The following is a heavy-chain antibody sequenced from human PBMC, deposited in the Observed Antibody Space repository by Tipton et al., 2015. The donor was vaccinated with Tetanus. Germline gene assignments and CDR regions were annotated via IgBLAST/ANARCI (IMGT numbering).Heavy chain of an antibody. V-gene: IGHV5-51*01. Sequence: VQLVQSGAEVKQPGESLKISCKGSGYMFSSHWIGWVRQVPGKGLEWLGTIYPGDSYSTYSPSFEGQVTISVDRSIDTAYLQWSSLKASDTAFYFCARLPKHYSASGSTWGQGTLVTVSP. CDR1: GYMFSSHW. CDR2: IYPGDSYS. D-gene: IGHD3-10*01. CDR3: ARLPKHYSASGST. J-gene: IGHJ5*02.